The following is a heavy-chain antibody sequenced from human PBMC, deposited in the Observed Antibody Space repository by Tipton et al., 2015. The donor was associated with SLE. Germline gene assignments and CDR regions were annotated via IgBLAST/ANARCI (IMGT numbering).Heavy chain of an antibody. Sequence: TLSLTCTVSGGSISSGDYYWSWIRQPPGKGLEWIGYIYYSGSTNYNPSLKSRVTISVDTSKNQFSLKLSSVTAADTAVYYCARLSTPYEAVDYWGQGTLVTVSS. CDR2: IYYSGST. CDR3: ARLSTPYEAVDY. D-gene: IGHD2-21*01. CDR1: GGSISSGDYY. V-gene: IGHV4-61*08. J-gene: IGHJ4*02.